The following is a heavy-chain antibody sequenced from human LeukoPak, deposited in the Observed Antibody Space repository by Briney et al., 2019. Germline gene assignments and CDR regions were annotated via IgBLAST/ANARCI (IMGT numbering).Heavy chain of an antibody. CDR1: GGSSSGYY. D-gene: IGHD3-10*01. CDR2: INHSGST. J-gene: IGHJ4*02. Sequence: SETLSLTCAVYGGSSSGYYWSWIRQPPGKGLEWIGEINHSGSTNYNPSLKSRVTISVGTSKNQFSLKLSSVTAADTAVYYCARARRYYYGSGSLFYFDYWGQGTLVTVSS. CDR3: ARARRYYYGSGSLFYFDY. V-gene: IGHV4-34*01.